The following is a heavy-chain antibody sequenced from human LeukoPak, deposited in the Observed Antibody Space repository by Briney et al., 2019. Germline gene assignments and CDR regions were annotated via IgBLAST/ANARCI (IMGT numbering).Heavy chain of an antibody. D-gene: IGHD3-22*01. Sequence: GGSLRLSCAASGFTFDHYTIHWVRQAPGKGLEWVSLISWDGDNTYYADSGNGRFTISRDNSKNSLYLQMNSLRNEDTALYYCAKGMNYYDSSVYYYEGDAFDIWGQGTMVTVSS. CDR3: AKGMNYYDSSVYYYEGDAFDI. CDR1: GFTFDHYT. J-gene: IGHJ3*02. CDR2: ISWDGDNT. V-gene: IGHV3-43*01.